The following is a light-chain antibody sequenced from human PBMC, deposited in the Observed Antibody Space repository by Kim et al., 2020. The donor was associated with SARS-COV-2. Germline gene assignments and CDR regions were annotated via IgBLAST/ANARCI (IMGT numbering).Light chain of an antibody. CDR2: DVT. CDR3: SSYTISGTYV. V-gene: IGLV2-14*01. J-gene: IGLJ1*01. Sequence: QSALTQPASVSGSPGQSITISCTATTSDVGTYDYVSWYQQHPLRAPKLMIYDVTKRPSGVSDRFSASKSGNTASPTISGLQPEDEADYYCSSYTISGTYVFGTGTKVTVL. CDR1: TSDVGTYDY.